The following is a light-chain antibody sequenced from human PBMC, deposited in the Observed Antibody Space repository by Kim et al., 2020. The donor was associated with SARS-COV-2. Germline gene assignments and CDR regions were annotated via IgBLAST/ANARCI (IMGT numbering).Light chain of an antibody. V-gene: IGKV3-15*01. Sequence: EIVLTQSPGTLSLSPGERATLSCRASQRISSNYLAWYQQKPGQAPRLVIYGASTRATGIPARFSGSGSGTEFTLTISSLQYDDFAIYHCQQYNNWLTWTFGQGTKVDIK. CDR2: GAS. CDR1: QRISSN. J-gene: IGKJ1*01. CDR3: QQYNNWLTWT.